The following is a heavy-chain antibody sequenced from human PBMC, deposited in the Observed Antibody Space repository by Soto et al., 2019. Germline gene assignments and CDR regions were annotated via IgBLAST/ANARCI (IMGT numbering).Heavy chain of an antibody. V-gene: IGHV4-4*02. J-gene: IGHJ4*02. CDR1: GGSISSSNW. Sequence: SETLSLPCAVSGGSISSSNWWSWVRQPPGKGLEWIGEIYHSGSTNYNPSLKSRVTISVDKSKNQFSLKLSSVTAADTAVYYCARLGITGTTRAFDYWGQGTLVTVSS. CDR2: IYHSGST. CDR3: ARLGITGTTRAFDY. D-gene: IGHD1-7*01.